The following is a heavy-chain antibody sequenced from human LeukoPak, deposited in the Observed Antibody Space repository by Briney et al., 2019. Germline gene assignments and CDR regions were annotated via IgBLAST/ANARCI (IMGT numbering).Heavy chain of an antibody. D-gene: IGHD1-20*01. CDR2: ISSSSSYI. J-gene: IGHJ4*02. CDR3: ARDLGRSKRYNWNDEADY. CDR1: GFTFSSYS. Sequence: GGSLRLSCVASGFTFSSYSMNWVRQAPGKGLEWVSSISSSSSYIYYADSVKGRFTISRDNAKNSLYLQMNSLRAEDTAVYYCARDLGRSKRYNWNDEADYWGQGTLVTVSS. V-gene: IGHV3-21*01.